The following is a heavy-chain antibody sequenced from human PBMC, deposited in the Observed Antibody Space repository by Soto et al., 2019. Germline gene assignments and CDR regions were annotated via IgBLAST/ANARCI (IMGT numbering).Heavy chain of an antibody. V-gene: IGHV1-18*01. CDR3: AREIGHYDILTGYYKPPPYFDY. CDR2: ISAYNGNT. J-gene: IGHJ4*02. CDR1: GYTFTSYG. D-gene: IGHD3-9*01. Sequence: ASVRVSCKASGYTFTSYGISWVRQAPGQGLEWMGWISAYNGNTNYAQKLQGRVTMTTDTSTSTAYMELRSLRSDDTAVYYCAREIGHYDILTGYYKPPPYFDYWGQGTLVTVSS.